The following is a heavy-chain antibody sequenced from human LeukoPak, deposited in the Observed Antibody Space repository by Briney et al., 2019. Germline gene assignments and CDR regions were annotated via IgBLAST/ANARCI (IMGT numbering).Heavy chain of an antibody. D-gene: IGHD2-15*01. CDR1: GGSISSSSYY. J-gene: IGHJ4*02. CDR2: IYYSGST. V-gene: IGHV4-39*02. CDR3: ARDYADCSGGSCYLDY. Sequence: SETLSLTCTVSGGSISSSSYYWGWIRQPPGKGLEWIGSIYYSGSTYYNPSLKSRVTISVDTSKNQFSLKLSSVTAADTAVYYCARDYADCSGGSCYLDYWGQGTLVTVSS.